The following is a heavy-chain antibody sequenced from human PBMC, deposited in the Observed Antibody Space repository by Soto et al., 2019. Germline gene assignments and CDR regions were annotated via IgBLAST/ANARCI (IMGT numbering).Heavy chain of an antibody. CDR2: ISYSGST. CDR1: GGSTAGGGDS. Sequence: SDTLSLTSTVSGGSTAGGGDSWRWIRQHPEKGLEWLGYISYSGSTYYNPSLKSRVTISADTSKNHFSLELTSVTAADTAGYFCARGQTSFGIITVFDYWGQGTLVTVSS. D-gene: IGHD3-3*01. J-gene: IGHJ4*02. V-gene: IGHV4-31*03. CDR3: ARGQTSFGIITVFDY.